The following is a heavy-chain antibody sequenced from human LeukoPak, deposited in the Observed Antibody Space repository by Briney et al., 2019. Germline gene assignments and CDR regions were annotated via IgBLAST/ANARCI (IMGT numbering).Heavy chain of an antibody. Sequence: SETLSLTCTVSGGSISSCYWSWIRQPAGKGLEWIGRIYTSGSTNYNPSLKSRVTMSVDTSKNQFSLKLSSVTAADTAVYYCARSNSMVRGVPYYYYMDVWGKGTTVTISS. D-gene: IGHD3-10*01. V-gene: IGHV4-4*07. CDR2: IYTSGST. CDR1: GGSISSCY. CDR3: ARSNSMVRGVPYYYYMDV. J-gene: IGHJ6*03.